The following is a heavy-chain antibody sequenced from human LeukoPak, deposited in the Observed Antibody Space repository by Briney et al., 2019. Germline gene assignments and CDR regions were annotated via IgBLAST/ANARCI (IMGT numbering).Heavy chain of an antibody. CDR3: ARVTGRAYGDTYYYGMDV. CDR1: GGSISSYY. D-gene: IGHD4-17*01. V-gene: IGHV4-59*01. J-gene: IGHJ6*02. Sequence: SETLSLTCTVSGGSISSYYWNWIRQPPGKGLEWIGYIYYSGSTNYNPSLKSRVTISVDTSKNQFSLKLSSVTAADTAVYYCARVTGRAYGDTYYYGMDVWGQGTTVTVSS. CDR2: IYYSGST.